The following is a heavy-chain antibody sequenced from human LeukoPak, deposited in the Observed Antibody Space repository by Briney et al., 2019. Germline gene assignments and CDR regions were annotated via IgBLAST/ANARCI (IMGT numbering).Heavy chain of an antibody. J-gene: IGHJ3*02. D-gene: IGHD2-15*01. V-gene: IGHV3-30*02. CDR1: GFTFSSYG. Sequence: GGSLRLSCAASGFTFSSYGMHWVRQAPGKGLEWVAFIRYDGSNKYYADSVKGRFTISRDNSKNTLYLQMNSLRAEDTAVYYCARWAGSRYDAFDIWGQGTMVTVSS. CDR3: ARWAGSRYDAFDI. CDR2: IRYDGSNK.